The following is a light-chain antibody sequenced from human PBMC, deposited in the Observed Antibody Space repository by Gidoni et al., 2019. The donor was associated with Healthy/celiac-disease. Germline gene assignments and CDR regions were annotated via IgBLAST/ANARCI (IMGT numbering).Light chain of an antibody. CDR1: QGISSC. V-gene: IGKV1-12*01. CDR2: AAS. Sequence: PTSVSASVGDRVTITCRASQGISSCLAWYQQKPGKAPKLLIYAASSLQSGVPSRFSGSGSGTDFTLTISSLQPEDFATYYCQQANSFPPTFXQXTKVEIK. CDR3: QQANSFPPT. J-gene: IGKJ1*01.